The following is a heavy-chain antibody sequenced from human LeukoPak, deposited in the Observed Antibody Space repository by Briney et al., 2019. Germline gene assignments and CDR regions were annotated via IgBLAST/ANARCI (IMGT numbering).Heavy chain of an antibody. D-gene: IGHD3-10*01. CDR1: GGSISSYY. Sequence: SETLSLTCTVSGGSISSYYWSWIRQPPGKGLEWIGYIYYSGSTNYNPSLKSRVTISVDTSKNQFSLKPSSVTAADTAVYYCARPRYGSGNPFDYWGQGTMVTVSS. J-gene: IGHJ4*02. CDR3: ARPRYGSGNPFDY. CDR2: IYYSGST. V-gene: IGHV4-59*01.